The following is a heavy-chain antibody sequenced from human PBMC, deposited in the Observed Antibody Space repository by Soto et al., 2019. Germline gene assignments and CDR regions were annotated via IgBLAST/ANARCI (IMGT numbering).Heavy chain of an antibody. CDR2: INWNGGST. CDR1: GFTFDDYG. D-gene: IGHD3-22*01. J-gene: IGHJ4*02. CDR3: ARTYYDSSGYIGYFDY. Sequence: GGSLRLSCAASGFTFDDYGMSWVRQAPGKGLEWVSGINWNGGSTGYADSVKGRFTISRDNAKNSLYLQMNSLRAEDTALYYCARTYYDSSGYIGYFDYWGQGTLVTVSS. V-gene: IGHV3-20*04.